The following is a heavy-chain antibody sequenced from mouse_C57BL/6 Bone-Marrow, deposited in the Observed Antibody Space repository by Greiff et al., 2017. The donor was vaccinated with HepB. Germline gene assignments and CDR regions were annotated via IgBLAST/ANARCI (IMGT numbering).Heavy chain of an antibody. D-gene: IGHD2-10*01. CDR1: GFTFSSYA. CDR3: ARDALPCWFAY. Sequence: EVKVVESGGGLVKPGGSLKLSCAASGFTFSSYAMSWVRQTPEKRLEWVATISDGGSYTYYPDNVKGRFTISRDNAKNNLYLQMSHLKSEDTAMYYCARDALPCWFAYGGQGTLVTVSA. CDR2: ISDGGSYT. V-gene: IGHV5-4*01. J-gene: IGHJ3*01.